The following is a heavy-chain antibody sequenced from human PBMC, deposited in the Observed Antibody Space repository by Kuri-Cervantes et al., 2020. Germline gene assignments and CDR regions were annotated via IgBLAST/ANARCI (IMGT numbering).Heavy chain of an antibody. CDR3: AKDLGIVVVKDAFDI. CDR2: ISWNSGSI. V-gene: IGHV3-9*01. Sequence: SLKISCAASGFTFDDYAMHWVRQAPGKGLEWVSGISWNSGSIGYADSVKGRFTISRDNAKNSLYLQMNSLRAEDTALYYCAKDLGIVVVKDAFDIWGRGTMVTVSS. J-gene: IGHJ3*02. D-gene: IGHD3-22*01. CDR1: GFTFDDYA.